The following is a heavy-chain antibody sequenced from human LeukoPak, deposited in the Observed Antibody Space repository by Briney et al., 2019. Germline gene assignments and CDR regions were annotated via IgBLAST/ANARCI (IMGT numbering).Heavy chain of an antibody. CDR3: ARGEGVVPAAIFAPYFDY. V-gene: IGHV5-51*01. CDR2: IYPGDSDT. J-gene: IGHJ4*02. CDR1: GYSFTSYW. Sequence: GESLKISCKGSGYSFTSYWIGWVREMPGKGLEWMEIIYPGDSDTRYSPSFQGQVTISADKSISTAYLQWSSLKASDTAMYYCARGEGVVPAAIFAPYFDYWGQGTLVTVSS. D-gene: IGHD2-2*01.